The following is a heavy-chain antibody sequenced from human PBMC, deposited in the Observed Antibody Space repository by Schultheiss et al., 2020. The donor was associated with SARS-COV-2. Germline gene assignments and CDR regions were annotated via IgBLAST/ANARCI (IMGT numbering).Heavy chain of an antibody. J-gene: IGHJ2*01. CDR2: IYHSGTT. CDR3: ARDKPSSTGLWYFDL. CDR1: GGSISSGGYY. Sequence: SETLSLTCTVSGGSISSGGYYWSWIRQHPGKGLEWIGTIYHSGTTYYNPSLKSRVTISVDTSKNQFSLKLSSVTAADTAVYYCARDKPSSTGLWYFDLWGRGTLVTVSS. D-gene: IGHD1-14*01. V-gene: IGHV4-39*07.